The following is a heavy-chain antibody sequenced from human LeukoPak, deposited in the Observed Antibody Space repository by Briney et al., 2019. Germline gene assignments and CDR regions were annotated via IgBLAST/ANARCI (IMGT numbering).Heavy chain of an antibody. J-gene: IGHJ4*02. CDR3: ARLFYDFWSGYYIRAPAFDY. D-gene: IGHD3-3*01. Sequence: SETLSLTCTVSGGSISSSSYYWGWIRQPPGKGLEWIGSIYDSGSTYYNPSLKSRVTISVDTSKNQFSLKLSSVTAADTAVYYCARLFYDFWSGYYIRAPAFDYWGQGTLVTVSS. CDR2: IYDSGST. V-gene: IGHV4-39*01. CDR1: GGSISSSSYY.